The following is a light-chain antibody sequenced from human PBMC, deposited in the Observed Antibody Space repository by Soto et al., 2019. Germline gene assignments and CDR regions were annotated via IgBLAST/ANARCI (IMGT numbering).Light chain of an antibody. CDR3: CSYAGGSTYA. CDR1: SSDVGGYNL. CDR2: EDN. Sequence: QSVLTQPASVSGSPGQSITISCAGTSSDVGGYNLVSWYQQHPGKAPKLMIYEDNERPSGVSNRFSGSKSGNTASLTISGLRAEGEADYYCCSYAGGSTYAFGTGTKVTVL. V-gene: IGLV2-23*01. J-gene: IGLJ1*01.